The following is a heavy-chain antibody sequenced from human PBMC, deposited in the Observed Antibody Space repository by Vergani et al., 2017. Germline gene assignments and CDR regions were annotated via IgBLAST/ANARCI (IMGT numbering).Heavy chain of an antibody. J-gene: IGHJ4*02. CDR3: AKSGLLPHCGADYFDS. CDR1: GFAFIRYA. D-gene: IGHD2-21*01. V-gene: IGHV3-23*01. Sequence: EVQLLESGGRLVQPGGSLRLSCVASGFAFIRYAMSWVRQAPGKGLEWVAGLTPSGSGISYADSVRGRFTISRDNAKNTLFLQMDSLRAEDTAVYYCAKSGLLPHCGADYFDSWGQGILVTVSS. CDR2: LTPSGSGI.